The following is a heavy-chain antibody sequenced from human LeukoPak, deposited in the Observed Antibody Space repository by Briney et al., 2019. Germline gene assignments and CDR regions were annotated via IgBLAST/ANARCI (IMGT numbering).Heavy chain of an antibody. V-gene: IGHV3-15*01. CDR3: TTEVPSYYYDSSGYSN. D-gene: IGHD3-22*01. CDR1: GFTFSNAW. CDR2: IKSKTDGGTT. J-gene: IGHJ4*02. Sequence: PGGSLRLSCAASGFTFSNAWMSWVRQAPGKGLEWVGRIKSKTDGGTTDYAAHVKGRFTISRDDSKNTLYLQMNSLKTEDTAVYYCTTEVPSYYYDSSGYSNWGQGTLVTVSS.